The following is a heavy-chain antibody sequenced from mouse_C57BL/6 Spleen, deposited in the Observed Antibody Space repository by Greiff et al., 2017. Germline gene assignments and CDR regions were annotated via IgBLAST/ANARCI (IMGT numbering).Heavy chain of an antibody. D-gene: IGHD4-1*01. J-gene: IGHJ1*03. V-gene: IGHV1-55*01. CDR1: GYTFTSYW. CDR2: IYPGSGST. CDR3: ARGWDPYLYCDD. Sequence: QVQLQQPGAELAKPGASVKMSCKASGYTFTSYWITWVKQRPGQGLEWIGDIYPGSGSTNYNEKFKSKATLTVDTSSSTAYMQLSSLTSEDSAVYYCARGWDPYLYCDDWGTGTTVTGSS.